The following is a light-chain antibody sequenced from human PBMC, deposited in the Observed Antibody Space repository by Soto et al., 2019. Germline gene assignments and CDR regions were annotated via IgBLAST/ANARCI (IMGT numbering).Light chain of an antibody. CDR3: QQYGSSPWT. J-gene: IGKJ1*01. Sequence: EIVLTQSPGTLSLSPGEGATLSCRASQSISSSYLAWYQQKPGLAPRLLMYGTSSRAPGIPDRFSGTGSGTDFTLTIRRLEPEDFAVYFCQQYGSSPWTFGQGTKVDI. V-gene: IGKV3-20*01. CDR2: GTS. CDR1: QSISSSY.